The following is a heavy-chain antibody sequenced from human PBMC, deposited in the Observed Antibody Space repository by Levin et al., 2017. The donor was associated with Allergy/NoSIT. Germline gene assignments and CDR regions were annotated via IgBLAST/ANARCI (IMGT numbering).Heavy chain of an antibody. CDR2: IYPGNGNT. CDR3: AFHWGGTKWFDP. CDR1: GYSFTNFA. Sequence: ASVKVSCRASGYSFTNFALHWVRQAPGQGLEWMGWIYPGNGNTKYSQKFQGRVSVTRDTSASTAYMELSSLRSEDTAVYYCAFHWGGTKWFDPWGQGTLVTVSS. J-gene: IGHJ5*02. D-gene: IGHD7-27*01. V-gene: IGHV1-3*01.